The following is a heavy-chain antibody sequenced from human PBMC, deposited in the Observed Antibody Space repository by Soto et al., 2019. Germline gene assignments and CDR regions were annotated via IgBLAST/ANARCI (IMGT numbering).Heavy chain of an antibody. CDR2: ISCCGGSA. CDR3: AKADGQQWLIPHLDN. CDR1: GFNFKKFA. J-gene: IGHJ4*02. Sequence: EVQLLESGGGVVQPGGSLRLSCVASGFNFKKFAMACVRQAAGEGLEWVSGISCCGGSASYADSVKGRFSIARDDSKNTVSLQLNSLRVEDTAQYYCAKADGQQWLIPHLDNWGQGTLVTVS. V-gene: IGHV3-23*01. D-gene: IGHD6-19*01.